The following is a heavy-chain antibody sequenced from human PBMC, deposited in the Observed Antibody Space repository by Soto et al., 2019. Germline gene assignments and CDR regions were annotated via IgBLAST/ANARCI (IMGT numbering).Heavy chain of an antibody. J-gene: IGHJ4*02. CDR2: INHSGST. D-gene: IGHD2-2*01. Sequence: SETLSLTCAVYGGSFSGYYWSWIRQPPGKGLEWIGEINHSGSTNYNPSLKSQVTISVDTSKNQFSLKLSSVTAADTAVYYCARLRKVVPAAIDYWGQGTLVTVSS. V-gene: IGHV4-34*01. CDR3: ARLRKVVPAAIDY. CDR1: GGSFSGYY.